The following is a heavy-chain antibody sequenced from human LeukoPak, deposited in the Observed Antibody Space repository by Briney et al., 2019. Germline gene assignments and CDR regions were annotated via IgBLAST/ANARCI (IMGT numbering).Heavy chain of an antibody. CDR1: GGSFSGYY. J-gene: IGHJ4*02. V-gene: IGHV4-34*01. D-gene: IGHD1-26*01. CDR3: TRRRHYLSHFDY. CDR2: INHSGST. Sequence: PSETLSLTCTVYGGSFSGYYWSWIRQPPGKGLEWVGEINHSGSTNYNPSLKSRVTISVDTSKNQFSLKLSSVTAADTAVYYCTRRRHYLSHFDYWGQGTLVTVSS.